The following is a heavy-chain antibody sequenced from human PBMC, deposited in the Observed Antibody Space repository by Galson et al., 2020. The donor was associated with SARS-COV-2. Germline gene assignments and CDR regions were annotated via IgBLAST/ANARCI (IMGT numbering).Heavy chain of an antibody. D-gene: IGHD4-4*01. J-gene: IGHJ6*02. CDR3: ARDHPVTTAPSGYYYGMDV. Sequence: SVKVSCKASGGTFRSYTISCVRQAPGQGLEWMGRIIPILGIANYAQKFQGRVTITADKSTSTAYMELSSLRSEDTAVYYCARDHPVTTAPSGYYYGMDVWGQGTTVTVSS. V-gene: IGHV1-69*04. CDR2: IIPILGIA. CDR1: GGTFRSYT.